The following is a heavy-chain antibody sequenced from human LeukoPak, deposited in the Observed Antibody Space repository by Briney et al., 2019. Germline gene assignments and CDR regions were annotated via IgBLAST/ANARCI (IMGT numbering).Heavy chain of an antibody. V-gene: IGHV3-15*01. CDR1: GFSFSDAW. CDR2: VKSKTDGGTT. D-gene: IGHD5-12*01. Sequence: GGSLRLSCAASGFSFSDAWMSWVRQAPGKGLEWVGRVKSKTDGGTTDYASPMKGRFTISRDDSYNTPYLQMDSLRAEDTAVYYCAKGPGYSGYDYPYYGMDVWGQGTTVTVSS. CDR3: AKGPGYSGYDYPYYGMDV. J-gene: IGHJ6*02.